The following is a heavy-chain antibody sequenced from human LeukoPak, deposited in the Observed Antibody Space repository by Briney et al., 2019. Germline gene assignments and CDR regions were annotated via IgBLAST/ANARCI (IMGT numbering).Heavy chain of an antibody. J-gene: IGHJ4*02. D-gene: IGHD4-17*01. Sequence: KPGGSLRLSCAASGFTFSDYYMSWVRQAPGKGLEWVSYISSSGSTIYYADSVKGRFTISRDNAKNSLYLQMNSLRAEDTAVYYCARRSYGGYDDNLDYWGQGTLVTVSS. CDR3: ARRSYGGYDDNLDY. CDR1: GFTFSDYY. V-gene: IGHV3-11*01. CDR2: ISSSGSTI.